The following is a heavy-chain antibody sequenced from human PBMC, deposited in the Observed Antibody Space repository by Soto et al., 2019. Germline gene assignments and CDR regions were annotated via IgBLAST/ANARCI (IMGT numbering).Heavy chain of an antibody. CDR2: IYPGDSDT. J-gene: IGHJ6*02. CDR3: VVNVLGYYYGMDV. V-gene: IGHV5-51*01. Sequence: PGESLKISCKYSGYSFTNHWIGWVRQMPGKSLERMGIIYPGDSDTRYSPSFQGQVTISADKSISTAYLQWSSLKASDTAMYYCVVNVLGYYYGMDVWGQGTTVT. D-gene: IGHD3-10*02. CDR1: GYSFTNHW.